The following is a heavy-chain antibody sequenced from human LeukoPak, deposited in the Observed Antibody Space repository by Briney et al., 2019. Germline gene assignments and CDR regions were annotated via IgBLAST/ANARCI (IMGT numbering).Heavy chain of an antibody. CDR3: ARGITMIVVAPGY. D-gene: IGHD3-22*01. CDR1: GFTFSSYG. J-gene: IGHJ4*02. Sequence: GGSLRLSCAASGFTFSSYGMHRVRPAPGEGLEWVAVIWYDGSNKYYADSVKGRFTISRDNSKNTLYLQMNSLRAEDTAVYYCARGITMIVVAPGYWGQGTLVTVSS. CDR2: IWYDGSNK. V-gene: IGHV3-33*01.